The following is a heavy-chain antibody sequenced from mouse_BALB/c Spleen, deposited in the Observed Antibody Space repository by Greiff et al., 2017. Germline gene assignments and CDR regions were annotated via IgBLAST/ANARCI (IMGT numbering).Heavy chain of an antibody. Sequence: EVQVVESGGGLVQPKGSLKLSCAASGFTFNTYAMNWVRQAPGKGLEWVARIRSKSNNYATYYADSVKDRFTISRDDSQSMLYLQMNNLKTEDTAMYYCVSPPYYGSSYEFAYWGQGTLVTVSA. CDR2: IRSKSNNYAT. CDR1: GFTFNTYA. J-gene: IGHJ3*01. V-gene: IGHV10-1*02. D-gene: IGHD1-1*01. CDR3: VSPPYYGSSYEFAY.